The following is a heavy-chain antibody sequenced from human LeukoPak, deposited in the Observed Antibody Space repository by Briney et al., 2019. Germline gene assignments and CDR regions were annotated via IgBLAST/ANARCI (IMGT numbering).Heavy chain of an antibody. Sequence: ASVKVSCKASGYTFTGYYVHWVRQAPGQGLEWMGWISPNSGGTNYAQKFQGRVTMTRDTSISTAYMELSSLRSDDTALYYCARGGDTYDDYCYWGQGTLVTVSS. CDR2: ISPNSGGT. CDR1: GYTFTGYY. CDR3: ARGGDTYDDYCY. V-gene: IGHV1-2*02. D-gene: IGHD3-16*01. J-gene: IGHJ4*02.